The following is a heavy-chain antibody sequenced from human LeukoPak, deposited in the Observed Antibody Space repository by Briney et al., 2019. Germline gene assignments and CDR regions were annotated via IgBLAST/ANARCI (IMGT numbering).Heavy chain of an antibody. Sequence: GASVKVSCKASGYTFTCYHINWVRQATGQGLEWMGWMNPNSGNTGYAQKFQGRVTMTRNTSISTAYMELSSLRSEDTAVYYCARGPSLLLWFGELTYYFDYWGQGTLVTVSS. D-gene: IGHD3-10*01. CDR2: MNPNSGNT. CDR3: ARGPSLLLWFGELTYYFDY. V-gene: IGHV1-8*01. J-gene: IGHJ4*02. CDR1: GYTFTCYH.